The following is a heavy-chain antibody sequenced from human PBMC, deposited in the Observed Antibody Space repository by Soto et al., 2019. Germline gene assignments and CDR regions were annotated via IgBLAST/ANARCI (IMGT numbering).Heavy chain of an antibody. J-gene: IGHJ4*02. CDR2: IYYSGST. D-gene: IGHD3-22*01. V-gene: IGHV4-39*01. Sequence: TSETLSLTCTVSGGSISSSSYYWGWIRQPPGKGLEWIGSIYYSGSTYYNPSLKSRVTISVDTSKNQFSLKLSSVTAADTAVYYCARHHYYDSSGYFSPPYYFDCWGQGTLVTVS. CDR3: ARHHYYDSSGYFSPPYYFDC. CDR1: GGSISSSSYY.